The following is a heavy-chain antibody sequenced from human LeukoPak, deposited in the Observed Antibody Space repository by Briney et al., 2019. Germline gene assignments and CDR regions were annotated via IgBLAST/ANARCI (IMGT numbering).Heavy chain of an antibody. J-gene: IGHJ4*02. V-gene: IGHV1-8*03. D-gene: IGHD3-3*01. CDR3: ARDCGDFWSGYYGALCY. CDR1: GYTFTSYD. CDR2: MNPNSGNT. Sequence: ASVKVSCKASGYTFTSYDINWVRQATGQGLEWMGWMNPNSGNTGYAQKFQGRVTITRNTSISTAYMELSSLRSEDTAVYYSARDCGDFWSGYYGALCYWGQGTLVTVSS.